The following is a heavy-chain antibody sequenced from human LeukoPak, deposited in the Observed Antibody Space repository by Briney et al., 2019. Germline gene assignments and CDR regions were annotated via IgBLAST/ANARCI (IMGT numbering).Heavy chain of an antibody. J-gene: IGHJ5*02. V-gene: IGHV4-59*08. CDR2: IYYSGST. CDR1: GGSISSYY. Sequence: SETLSLTCTVSGGSISSYYWSWIRQPPGKGLEWIGYIYYSGSTNYNPSLKSRVTISVDTSKNQFSLKLSSVTAADTAVYYCARHVSQITIFGVVLNWFDPWGQGTLVTVSS. D-gene: IGHD3-3*01. CDR3: ARHVSQITIFGVVLNWFDP.